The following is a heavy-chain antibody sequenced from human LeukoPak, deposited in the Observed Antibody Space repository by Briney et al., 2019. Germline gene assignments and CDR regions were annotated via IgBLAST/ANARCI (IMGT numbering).Heavy chain of an antibody. CDR3: AREYYDYVWGSYRRNWFDP. V-gene: IGHV4-59*08. D-gene: IGHD3-16*02. CDR1: GGSISSYY. Sequence: SETLSLTCTVSGGSISSYYWSWIRQPPGKGLEWIGYIYYSGSTNYNPSLKSRVTISVDTSKNQFSLKLSSVTAADTAVYYCAREYYDYVWGSYRRNWFDPWGQGTLVTVSS. J-gene: IGHJ5*02. CDR2: IYYSGST.